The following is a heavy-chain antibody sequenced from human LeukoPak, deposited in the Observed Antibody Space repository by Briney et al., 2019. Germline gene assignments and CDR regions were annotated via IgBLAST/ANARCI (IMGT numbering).Heavy chain of an antibody. CDR2: ISYDGSNK. J-gene: IGHJ4*02. CDR3: ARDRYYYDSSGYYQERALDY. D-gene: IGHD3-22*01. CDR1: GFTFSSYA. V-gene: IGHV3-30-3*01. Sequence: GGSLRLSCAASGFTFSSYAMHWVRQAPGKGLEWVAVISYDGSNKYYADSVKGRFTISRDNSKNTLYLQMNSLRAEDTAVYYCARDRYYYDSSGYYQERALDYWGQGTLVTVSS.